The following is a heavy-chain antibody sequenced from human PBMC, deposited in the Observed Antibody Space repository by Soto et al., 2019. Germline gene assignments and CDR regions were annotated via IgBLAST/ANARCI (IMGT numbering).Heavy chain of an antibody. CDR3: ARGGVTAMVTGAYYYYGMDV. V-gene: IGHV3-30*04. CDR2: ISYDGSNK. J-gene: IGHJ6*02. D-gene: IGHD5-18*01. CDR1: GFTFSSYA. Sequence: GGSLRLSCAASGFTFSSYAMHWVRQAPGKGLEWVAVISYDGSNKYYADSVKGRFTISRDNSKNTLYLQMNSLRAEDTAVYYCARGGVTAMVTGAYYYYGMDVWGQGTTVTVSS.